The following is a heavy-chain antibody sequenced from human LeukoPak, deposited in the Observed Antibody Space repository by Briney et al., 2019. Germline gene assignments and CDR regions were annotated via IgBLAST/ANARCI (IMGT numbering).Heavy chain of an antibody. D-gene: IGHD1-26*01. CDR3: ARGGVGATTYVWFDP. Sequence: ASVKVSCKASGYTFTNYYIHWVRQAPGQGLECMGITNPSGGSTSYAQKFQCRVTMTRDMSTSTVYMGLSSLRSEETAVYYCARGGVGATTYVWFDPWGQGTLVTVSS. CDR1: GYTFTNYY. J-gene: IGHJ5*02. CDR2: TNPSGGST. V-gene: IGHV1-46*01.